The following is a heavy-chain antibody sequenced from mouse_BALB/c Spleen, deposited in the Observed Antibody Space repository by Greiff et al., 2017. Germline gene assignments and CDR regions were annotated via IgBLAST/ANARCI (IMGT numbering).Heavy chain of an antibody. V-gene: IGHV1-15*01. Sequence: QVQLQQSGAELVRPGASVTLSCKASGYTFTDYEMHWVKQTPVHGLEWIGAIDPETGGTAYNQKFKGKATLTADKSSSTAYMELRSLTSEDSAVYYCTRNSLLRFYFDYWGQGTTLTVSS. CDR3: TRNSLLRFYFDY. CDR2: IDPETGGT. D-gene: IGHD1-2*01. J-gene: IGHJ2*01. CDR1: GYTFTDYE.